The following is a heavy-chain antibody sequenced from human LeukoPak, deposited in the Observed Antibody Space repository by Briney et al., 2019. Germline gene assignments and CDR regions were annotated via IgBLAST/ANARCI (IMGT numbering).Heavy chain of an antibody. CDR2: IYYSGST. J-gene: IGHJ4*02. CDR3: ATTFGFTAFGGFDS. Sequence: SQTLSLTSSLSRGSIRAVTYYTSSIRQPPGKGLEWIGDIYYSGSTYYSLSLRSRASISIDTSKNKFSLNLNSVTAADTAVYYCATTFGFTAFGGFDSWGRGTLVTASS. D-gene: IGHD3-3*01. V-gene: IGHV4-31*03. CDR1: RGSIRAVTYY.